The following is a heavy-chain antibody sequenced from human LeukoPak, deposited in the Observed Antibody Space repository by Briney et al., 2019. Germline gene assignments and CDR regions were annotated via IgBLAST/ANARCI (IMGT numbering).Heavy chain of an antibody. CDR2: IRGDAGST. D-gene: IGHD7-27*01. V-gene: IGHV3-20*04. J-gene: IGHJ4*02. CDR1: GFTFDAFG. Sequence: PGGSLRLCCAASGFTFDAFGMTWVRQAPGKGLEWVSAIRGDAGSTGYADSVKGRFTISRDNAKNSLYLQMNSLRVEDTALYYCARVWAWGSGNYFDNWGQGTLVTVSS. CDR3: ARVWAWGSGNYFDN.